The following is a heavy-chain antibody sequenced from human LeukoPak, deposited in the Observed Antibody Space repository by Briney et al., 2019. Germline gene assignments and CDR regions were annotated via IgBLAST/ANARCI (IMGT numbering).Heavy chain of an antibody. D-gene: IGHD2-21*02. Sequence: SETLSLTCTVSGGSISSYYWSWIRQPPGKGLEWIGYIYYSGSTNYNPSLKSRVTISVDTSKNQFSLKLSSVTAADTAVYYCARTYCGGDCCLRVMHYYYYMDVWGKGTTVTVSS. CDR2: IYYSGST. CDR3: ARTYCGGDCCLRVMHYYYYMDV. J-gene: IGHJ6*03. V-gene: IGHV4-59*01. CDR1: GGSISSYY.